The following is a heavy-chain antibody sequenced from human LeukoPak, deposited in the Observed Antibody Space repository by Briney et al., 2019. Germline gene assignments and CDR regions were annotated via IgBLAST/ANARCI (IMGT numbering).Heavy chain of an antibody. Sequence: SETLSLTCAVSGGSISSSNWWSWVRQPPGKGLEWIGEIYHSGSTNYNPSLKSRVTISVDKSKNQFSLKVISVTAADAAVYYCAREGTYDILTGYSTSFDSFDIWGQGKMVTVSS. D-gene: IGHD3-9*01. V-gene: IGHV4-4*02. CDR1: GGSISSSNW. CDR2: IYHSGST. CDR3: AREGTYDILTGYSTSFDSFDI. J-gene: IGHJ3*02.